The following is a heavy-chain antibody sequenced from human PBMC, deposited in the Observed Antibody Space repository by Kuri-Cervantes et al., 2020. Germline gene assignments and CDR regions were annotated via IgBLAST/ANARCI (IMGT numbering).Heavy chain of an antibody. CDR3: AREEEDCTGGVCYSIFDY. CDR2: INSDGSST. D-gene: IGHD2-8*02. J-gene: IGHJ4*02. CDR1: GFTFSSYS. V-gene: IGHV3-74*01. Sequence: GESLKISCAASGFTFSSYSMNWVRQAPGKGLVWVSRINSDGSSTSYADSVKGRFTISRDNAKNTLYLQMNSLRAEDTAAYYCAREEEDCTGGVCYSIFDYWGQGTLVTVSS.